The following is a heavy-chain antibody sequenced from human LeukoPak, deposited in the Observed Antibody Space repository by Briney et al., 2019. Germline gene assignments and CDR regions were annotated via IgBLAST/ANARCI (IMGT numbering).Heavy chain of an antibody. CDR2: IYYSGST. CDR1: GGSISSSSYY. J-gene: IGHJ4*02. CDR3: ARDRLPLFDY. Sequence: SETLSLTCTVSGGSISSSSYYWGWIRQPPGKGLEWIGSIYYSGSTYYNPSLKSRVTISVDTSKNQFSLKLSSVTAADTAVYYCARDRLPLFDYWGQGTLVTVSS. D-gene: IGHD3-16*01. V-gene: IGHV4-39*07.